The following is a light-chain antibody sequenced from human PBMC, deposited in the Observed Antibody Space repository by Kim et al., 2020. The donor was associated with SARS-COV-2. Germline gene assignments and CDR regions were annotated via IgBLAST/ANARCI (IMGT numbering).Light chain of an antibody. CDR2: RNN. V-gene: IGLV10-54*01. CDR3: SAWDSSLNGLV. Sequence: QAGLTQPPSVSKGLRQTATLTCTGNSNNVGNQGAAWLQQHQGHPPKLLSYRNNNRPSGISERLSASRSGNTASLTITGLQPEDEADYYCSAWDSSLNGLVYGGGTKQTVL. CDR1: SNNVGNQG. J-gene: IGLJ2*01.